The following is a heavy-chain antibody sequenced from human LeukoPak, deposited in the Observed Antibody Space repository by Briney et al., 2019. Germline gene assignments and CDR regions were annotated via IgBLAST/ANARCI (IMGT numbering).Heavy chain of an antibody. CDR3: AREYSDYVWGSYRYWYYFDY. CDR1: GCTFTSDA. J-gene: IGHJ4*02. Sequence: ASVKVSCKASGCTFTSDAMHWVRQAPGQRLEWMGWINAGNGNTKYSQKFQGRVTITRDTSATTAYMELSSLRSEDTAVYYCAREYSDYVWGSYRYWYYFDYWGQGTLVTVSS. CDR2: INAGNGNT. V-gene: IGHV1-3*01. D-gene: IGHD3-16*02.